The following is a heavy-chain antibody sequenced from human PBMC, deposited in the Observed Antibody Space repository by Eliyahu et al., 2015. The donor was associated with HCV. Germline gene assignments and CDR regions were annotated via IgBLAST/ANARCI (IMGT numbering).Heavy chain of an antibody. J-gene: IGHJ5*02. Sequence: QVQLVQSGPEVKKPGASVRLSCQTSGYXFTNNXINWLRQAPGXGLEWLGWVSPNSGNTDYAQKFQDRITMSTDSSTSTAYLEVRSLKADDTAVYYCAREDSYYNFFRGDSVSDLDAWGQGSLVTVSS. CDR2: VSPNSGNT. CDR1: GYXFTNNX. V-gene: IGHV1-18*01. CDR3: AREDSYYNFFRGDSVSDLDA. D-gene: IGHD3-3*01.